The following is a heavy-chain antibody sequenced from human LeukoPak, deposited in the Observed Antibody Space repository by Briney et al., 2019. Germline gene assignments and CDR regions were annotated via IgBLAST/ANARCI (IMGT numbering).Heavy chain of an antibody. Sequence: SETLSLTCTVSGGSISNYYWSWIRQPAGKGLEWIGRIYSSGSTNYNPSLKSRVTMSIDTSTNQFSLKMSSVTAADTAVYYCARDPRYDSSGYRHVFWYFDLWGRGTLVTVSS. V-gene: IGHV4-4*07. CDR2: IYSSGST. D-gene: IGHD3-22*01. CDR3: ARDPRYDSSGYRHVFWYFDL. CDR1: GGSISNYY. J-gene: IGHJ2*01.